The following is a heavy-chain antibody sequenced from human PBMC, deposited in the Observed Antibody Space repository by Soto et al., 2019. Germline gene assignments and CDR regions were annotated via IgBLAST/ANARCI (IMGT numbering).Heavy chain of an antibody. CDR2: INAGNGNT. V-gene: IGHV1-3*01. J-gene: IGHJ6*02. Sequence: ASVKVSCKASGYTFTIYAIHWVRQAPGQRLEWMGWINAGNGNTKYSQKLQGRVTITRDTSASTTYMELSSLRSEDTAVYYCARDELVRYYYYAMDVWGQGTTVTVSS. CDR3: ARDELVRYYYYAMDV. D-gene: IGHD6-6*01. CDR1: GYTFTIYA.